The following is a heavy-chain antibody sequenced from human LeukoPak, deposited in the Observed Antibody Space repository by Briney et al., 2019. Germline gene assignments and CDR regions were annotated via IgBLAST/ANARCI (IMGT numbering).Heavy chain of an antibody. CDR2: IYNSGST. CDR1: GYSISSGYY. Sequence: SETLSLTCAVSGYSISSGYYWSWIRTPPGEGLEWIGSIYNSGSTYYNPSLKSRVTISVDTSKNQCSLKLSSVTAADTAVYYCARHNSRGDCLFPLGYWGQGTLVTVSS. V-gene: IGHV4-38-2*01. CDR3: ARHNSRGDCLFPLGY. J-gene: IGHJ4*02. D-gene: IGHD2-21*02.